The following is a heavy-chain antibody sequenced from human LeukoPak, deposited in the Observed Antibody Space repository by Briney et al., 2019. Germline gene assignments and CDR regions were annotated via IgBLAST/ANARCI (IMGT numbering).Heavy chain of an antibody. V-gene: IGHV3-33*01. D-gene: IGHD3-10*01. CDR1: GFAFNTYA. J-gene: IGHJ4*02. CDR2: IWHDGSHK. CDR3: ARVIFGSGSYPDF. Sequence: PGRSLRLSCAASGFAFNTYAMHWVRQAPGQGLEWVALIWHDGSHKFYSNSVRGQFTISRDNSKNTVSLQMNNLRPKDTAVYYCARVIFGSGSYPDFWGQGTLVTVSS.